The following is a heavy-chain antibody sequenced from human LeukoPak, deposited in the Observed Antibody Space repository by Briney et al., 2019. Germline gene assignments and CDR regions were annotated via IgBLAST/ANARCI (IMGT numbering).Heavy chain of an antibody. D-gene: IGHD2-15*01. CDR3: ARVPARVVDYYFDY. CDR1: GFIFSSYS. V-gene: IGHV3-21*01. Sequence: GGSLRLSCEASGFIFSSYSMNWVRQAPGKGLEWVSSISSSSSYIYYADSVKGRFTISRDNAKNSLYLQMNSLRAEDTAVYYCARVPARVVDYYFDYWGQGTLVTVSS. CDR2: ISSSSSYI. J-gene: IGHJ4*02.